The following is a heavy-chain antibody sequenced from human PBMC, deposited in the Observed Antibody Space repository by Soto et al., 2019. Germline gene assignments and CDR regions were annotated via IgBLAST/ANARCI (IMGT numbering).Heavy chain of an antibody. D-gene: IGHD2-2*01. Sequence: SVKVSCKASGGTFSSYAISWVRQAPGQGLEWMGGIIPIFGTANYAQKFQGRVTITADESTSTAYMELSSLRSEDTAVYYCARVGSSTSCFDYWGHGTMVTLSS. CDR1: GGTFSSYA. V-gene: IGHV1-69*13. CDR3: ARVGSSTSCFDY. CDR2: IIPIFGTA. J-gene: IGHJ5*01.